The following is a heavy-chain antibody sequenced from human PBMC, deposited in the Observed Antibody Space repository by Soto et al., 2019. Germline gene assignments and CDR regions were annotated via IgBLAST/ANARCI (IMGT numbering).Heavy chain of an antibody. CDR2: ISAYTDTP. Sequence: QVQLVQSGAEVKKPGASVKVSCRASGYTFTNFGVTWVRRAPGQGLEWMGWISAYTDTPNYAQKFQGRVTMTIDTATSTAYMDLSSLTSYDTAVYYCARVIPGVEAWFDPWGQGTLVTVSS. CDR1: GYTFTNFG. J-gene: IGHJ5*02. D-gene: IGHD2-2*01. V-gene: IGHV1-18*01. CDR3: ARVIPGVEAWFDP.